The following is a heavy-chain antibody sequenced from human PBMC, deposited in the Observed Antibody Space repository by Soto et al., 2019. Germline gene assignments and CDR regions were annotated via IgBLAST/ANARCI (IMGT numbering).Heavy chain of an antibody. CDR2: ISSSGSTT. Sequence: GGSLRLSCAASGFTFSSYEMNWVRQAAGKGLEWVSYISSSGSTTYYADSVKGRFTISRDNAKSSLYLQMMSLTAEDTAIYYCVRGGRGRMSAPCGHGTLVIVSS. J-gene: IGHJ5*02. V-gene: IGHV3-48*03. CDR1: GFTFSSYE. CDR3: VRGGRGRMSAP.